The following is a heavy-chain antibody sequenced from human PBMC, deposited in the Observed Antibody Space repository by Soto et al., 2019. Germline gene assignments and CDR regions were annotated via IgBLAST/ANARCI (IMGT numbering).Heavy chain of an antibody. CDR3: AKTANGWVSAFDL. CDR1: GFTFSSYA. Sequence: EVQLLESGGGLVQPGGSLRLSCAASGFTFSSYAMSWVRQAPGKGLEWVSAISGSGGTTYYADSVKGRFTFSRDNSMNTLSLQMNSLRSEDTGVYYCAKTANGWVSAFDLWGQGTMVSGSS. V-gene: IGHV3-23*01. CDR2: ISGSGGTT. D-gene: IGHD6-19*01. J-gene: IGHJ3*01.